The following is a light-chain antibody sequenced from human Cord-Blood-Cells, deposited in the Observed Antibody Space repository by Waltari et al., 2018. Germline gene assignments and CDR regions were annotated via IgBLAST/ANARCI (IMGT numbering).Light chain of an antibody. CDR2: DAS. CDR1: QSISSW. J-gene: IGKJ4*01. CDR3: QHYNSYLT. Sequence: DMQMTQSPSNLSASVGDRVTITCRASQSISSWLAWYQQKQGKAPKLLIYDASSLESGVPSRFSGSRSGTEFTLTISSLQPDDFSTYYCQHYNSYLTFGGGTKVEIK. V-gene: IGKV1-5*01.